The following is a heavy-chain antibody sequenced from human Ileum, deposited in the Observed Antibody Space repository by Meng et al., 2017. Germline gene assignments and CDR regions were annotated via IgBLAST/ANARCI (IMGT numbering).Heavy chain of an antibody. CDR1: GASISSSY. J-gene: IGHJ4*02. Sequence: QVQLQESGPGLAKPSETLSLTRTVSGASISSSYWTWIRQPPGKGLEWIGYIYYSGTTYYNPSLKSRVTISVDTSKNQFSLKLSSVTAADTAVYYCAREPPAAAGTGADYWGQGTLVTVSS. V-gene: IGHV4-59*06. CDR2: IYYSGTT. CDR3: AREPPAAAGTGADY. D-gene: IGHD6-13*01.